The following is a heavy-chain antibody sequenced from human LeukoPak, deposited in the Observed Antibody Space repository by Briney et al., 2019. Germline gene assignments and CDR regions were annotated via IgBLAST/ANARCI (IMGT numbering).Heavy chain of an antibody. V-gene: IGHV4-4*07. CDR1: GGSISSYY. Sequence: PSETLSLTCTVSGGSISSYYWSWIRQPAGKGLEWIGRIYTSGSTNYNPSLKSRVTISVDTSKNQFSLKLSSVTAADTAVYYCARGQTALYYYGSGGDWFDPWGQGTLVTVSS. J-gene: IGHJ5*02. CDR3: ARGQTALYYYGSGGDWFDP. CDR2: IYTSGST. D-gene: IGHD3-10*01.